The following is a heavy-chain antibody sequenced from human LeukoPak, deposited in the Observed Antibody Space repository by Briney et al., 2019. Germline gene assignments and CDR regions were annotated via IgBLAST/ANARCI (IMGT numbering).Heavy chain of an antibody. CDR3: ARDGGGYYASGTRYYFDW. V-gene: IGHV3-30-3*01. CDR2: ISYDGSNK. D-gene: IGHD3-10*01. Sequence: GRSLRLSCAASGFTFSSYPMHWVRQAPGKGLEWVGVISYDGSNKYSAYAVKGRFSISRENSNHTLYLQVRSLRAEDTDVYYCARDGGGYYASGTRYYFDWWGQGTLVTVSS. J-gene: IGHJ4*02. CDR1: GFTFSSYP.